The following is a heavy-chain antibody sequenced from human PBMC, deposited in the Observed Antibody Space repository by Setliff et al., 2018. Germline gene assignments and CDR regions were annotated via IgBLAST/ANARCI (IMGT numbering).Heavy chain of an antibody. CDR1: GGTFSSFA. D-gene: IGHD2-8*01. V-gene: IGHV1-18*01. J-gene: IGHJ4*02. CDR3: LRLVRYCTKIACQATSGDEV. CDR2: ISAYNGKT. Sequence: ASVKVSCKTSGGTFSSFAVSWVRQAPGQRPEWMGWISAYNGKTYFAQKFQDRITLTADTSTNTGYLELRGLRSDDTAVYYCLRLVRYCTKIACQATSGDEVWGLGTLVTVSS.